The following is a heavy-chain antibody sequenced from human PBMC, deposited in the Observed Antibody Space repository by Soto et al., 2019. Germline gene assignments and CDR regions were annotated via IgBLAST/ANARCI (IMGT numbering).Heavy chain of an antibody. CDR1: GCTFSSYA. V-gene: IGHV1-69*05. D-gene: IGHD3-3*01. CDR3: ARAWRDESQSGMEV. CDR2: IIPIFGTA. J-gene: IGHJ6*01. Sequence: SVKVSCKASGCTFSSYAISWVRQAPGQGLEWMGGIIPIFGTANYAQKFQGRVTITTDESTSTAYMELSSLRSEDTAVYYCARAWRDESQSGMEVWGQGTTVNVS.